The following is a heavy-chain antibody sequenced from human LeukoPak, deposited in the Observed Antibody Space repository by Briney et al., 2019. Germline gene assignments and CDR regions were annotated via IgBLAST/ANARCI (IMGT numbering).Heavy chain of an antibody. CDR2: IIPIFGTA. D-gene: IGHD2-2*01. CDR1: GRTFSSYA. Sequence: GASVMVSCKASGRTFSSYAISWVRQAPGQGLEWMGGIIPIFGTANYAQKFQGRVTITTDESTSTAYMELSSLRSEDTAVYYCASHLNRSCRDYRGQGTLVTVSS. CDR3: ASHLNRSCRDY. V-gene: IGHV1-69*05. J-gene: IGHJ4*02.